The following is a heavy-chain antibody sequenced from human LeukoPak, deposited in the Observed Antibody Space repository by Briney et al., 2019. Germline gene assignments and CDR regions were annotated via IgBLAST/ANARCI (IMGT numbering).Heavy chain of an antibody. Sequence: SETLSLTCAVYGXSFSGYYGSWIRQPPGKGLELIGEINHSGSTNYNSSLKSRVTMSLDTSKNQFSLKLSSVTAAGTAVYYCARVLTTVTTTLNYFDYWGQGTLVTVSS. CDR3: ARVLTTVTTTLNYFDY. J-gene: IGHJ4*02. V-gene: IGHV4-34*01. CDR1: GXSFSGYY. D-gene: IGHD4-17*01. CDR2: INHSGST.